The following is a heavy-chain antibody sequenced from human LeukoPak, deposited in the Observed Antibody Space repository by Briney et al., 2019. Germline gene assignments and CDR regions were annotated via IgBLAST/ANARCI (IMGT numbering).Heavy chain of an antibody. CDR3: ARGRGSGHKENRFDP. CDR2: MNPNSGNT. D-gene: IGHD6-19*01. Sequence: ASVKVSCKASGCTFTTYDINWVRQATGQGLEWMGWMNPNSGNTGYAQKFQGRVTMTRNTSISTAYMELSSLRSEDTAVYYCARGRGSGHKENRFDPWGQGTLVTVSS. J-gene: IGHJ5*02. CDR1: GCTFTTYD. V-gene: IGHV1-8*01.